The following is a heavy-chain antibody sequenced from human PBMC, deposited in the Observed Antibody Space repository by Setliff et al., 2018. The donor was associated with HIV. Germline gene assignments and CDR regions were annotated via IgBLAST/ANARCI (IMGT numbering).Heavy chain of an antibody. CDR2: INAGNGDT. Sequence: ASVKVSCKASGYTFTNYAIHWVRQAPGQRLEWMGWINAGNGDTKYSQKFQGRVTFTWDTSASTAYMELSSLRSEDTALYYCARSFDILTGDLDYWGQGTLVTVSS. J-gene: IGHJ4*02. CDR1: GYTFTNYA. D-gene: IGHD3-9*01. CDR3: ARSFDILTGDLDY. V-gene: IGHV1-3*01.